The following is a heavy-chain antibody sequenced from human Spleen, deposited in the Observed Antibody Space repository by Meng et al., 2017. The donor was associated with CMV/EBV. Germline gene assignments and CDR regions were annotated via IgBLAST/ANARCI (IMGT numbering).Heavy chain of an antibody. Sequence: SGYSFTSYWIGWVRPMPGNGLEWMGIIYPGDSDTRYSPSFQGQVTISADKSISTAYLQWSSLKASDTAMYYCARRPDVLGGVAGDPDYWGQGTLVTASS. CDR1: GYSFTSYW. D-gene: IGHD6-19*01. CDR3: ARRPDVLGGVAGDPDY. V-gene: IGHV5-51*01. CDR2: IYPGDSDT. J-gene: IGHJ4*02.